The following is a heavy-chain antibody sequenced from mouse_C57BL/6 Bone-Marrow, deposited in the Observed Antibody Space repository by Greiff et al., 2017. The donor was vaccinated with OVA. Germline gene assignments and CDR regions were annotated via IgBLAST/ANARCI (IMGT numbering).Heavy chain of an antibody. CDR2: IDPENGDT. CDR3: TTTLRWYYFDY. J-gene: IGHJ2*01. V-gene: IGHV14-4*01. Sequence: VQLQQSGAELVRPGASVTLSCTASGFNIKDDYMHWVKQRPEQGLEWIGWIDPENGDTEYASKFQGKATITADTSSNTAYLQLSSLTSEDTAVYYCTTTLRWYYFDYWGQGTTLTVSS. D-gene: IGHD1-1*02. CDR1: GFNIKDDY.